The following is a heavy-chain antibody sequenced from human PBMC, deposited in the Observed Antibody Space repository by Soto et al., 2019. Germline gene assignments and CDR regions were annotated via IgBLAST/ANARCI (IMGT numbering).Heavy chain of an antibody. J-gene: IGHJ4*02. CDR1: GGSFSGYY. CDR3: ARSWYYDFWSGYSAFDY. V-gene: IGHV4-34*01. Sequence: SETLSLTCAVYGGSFSGYYWSWIRQPPGKGLEWIGEINHSGSTNYNLSLKSRVTISVGTSKNQFSLKLSSVTAADTAVYYCARSWYYDFWSGYSAFDYWGQGTLVTVSS. D-gene: IGHD3-3*01. CDR2: INHSGST.